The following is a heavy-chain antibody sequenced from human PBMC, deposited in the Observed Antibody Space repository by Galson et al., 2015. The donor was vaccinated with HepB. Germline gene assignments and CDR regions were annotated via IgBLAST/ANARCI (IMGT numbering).Heavy chain of an antibody. CDR3: ARDDPEDSGLDY. J-gene: IGHJ4*02. CDR2: IYSGGST. V-gene: IGHV3-66*02. Sequence: SLRLSCAASGFTVSSNYMSWVRQAPGKGLEWVSVIYSGGSTYYADSAKGRFTISRDNSKNTLYLQMNSLRAEDTAVYYCARDDPEDSGLDYWGQGTLVTVSS. CDR1: GFTVSSNY. D-gene: IGHD5-12*01.